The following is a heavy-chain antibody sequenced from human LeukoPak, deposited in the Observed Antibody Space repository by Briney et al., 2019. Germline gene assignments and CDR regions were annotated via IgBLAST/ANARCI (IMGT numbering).Heavy chain of an antibody. D-gene: IGHD6-25*01. CDR3: ARDSSSGPFEYFQH. CDR1: GYSFTSYG. CDR2: ISAYNGNT. J-gene: IGHJ1*01. Sequence: ASVKVSCTASGYSFTSYGIGWVRQAPGQGLEWMGWISAYNGNTNYAQKLQGRVTMTTDTSTSTAYMELRSLRSDDTAVYYCARDSSSGPFEYFQHWGQGTLVTVSS. V-gene: IGHV1-18*01.